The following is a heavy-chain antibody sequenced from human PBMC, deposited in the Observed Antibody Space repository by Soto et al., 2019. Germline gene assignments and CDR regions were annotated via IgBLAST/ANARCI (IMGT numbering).Heavy chain of an antibody. Sequence: TLSLTCTVSVGSMSIYYWSCIRQSPGKGLEWIGYIYYSGSTNYNPSLKSRVAISLDTSKNQFSLMLSSVTAADTAVYYCARGEWLATIKPYFAYWGQGTLVTVSS. CDR3: ARGEWLATIKPYFAY. V-gene: IGHV4-59*01. CDR1: VGSMSIYY. CDR2: IYYSGST. J-gene: IGHJ4*02. D-gene: IGHD5-12*01.